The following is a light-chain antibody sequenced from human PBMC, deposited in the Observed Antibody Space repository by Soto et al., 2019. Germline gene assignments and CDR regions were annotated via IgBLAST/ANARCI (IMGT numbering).Light chain of an antibody. J-gene: IGKJ3*01. CDR1: QSVNTW. CDR3: QHYHGYPFT. V-gene: IGKV1-5*01. Sequence: DIQMTQSPSTLSATVGARVTITCRASQSVNTWLAWYQQKPGEAPVLLIYDASSLKSGVPSRFSGSGSGTEFTLTITSLQPDDFAIYYCQHYHGYPFTFGPGTKVD. CDR2: DAS.